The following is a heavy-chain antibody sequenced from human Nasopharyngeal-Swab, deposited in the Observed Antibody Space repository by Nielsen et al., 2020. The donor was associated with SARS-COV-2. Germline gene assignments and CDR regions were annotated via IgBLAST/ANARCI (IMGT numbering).Heavy chain of an antibody. CDR3: AREGGSSWYYYFDY. V-gene: IGHV2-26*01. Sequence: SGPTLVKPTETLTLTCTVSGFSLSNARMGVSWIRQPPGKALEWLAHIFSNDEKSYSTSLKSRLTISKDTSESQVVLTMTNMDPVDTATYYCAREGGSSWYYYFDYWGQGTLVTVSS. D-gene: IGHD6-13*01. CDR2: IFSNDEK. J-gene: IGHJ4*02. CDR1: GFSLSNARMG.